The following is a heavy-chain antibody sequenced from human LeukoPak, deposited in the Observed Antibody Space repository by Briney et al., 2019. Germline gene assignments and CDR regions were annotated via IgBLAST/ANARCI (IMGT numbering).Heavy chain of an antibody. Sequence: SETLSLTCTVSGGSIDSNSWTWVRQPPGKGLEWIGYIYYSGTTNYNPSLKSRVTMSVDMSKNQFSLKLSSVTAADTAVYYCARRSSSWKNWFDPWGQGTLVTVSS. CDR2: IYYSGTT. D-gene: IGHD6-13*01. V-gene: IGHV4-59*01. J-gene: IGHJ5*02. CDR1: GGSIDSNS. CDR3: ARRSSSWKNWFDP.